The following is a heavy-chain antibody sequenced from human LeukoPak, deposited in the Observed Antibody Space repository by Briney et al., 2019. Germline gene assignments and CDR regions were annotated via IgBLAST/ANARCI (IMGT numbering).Heavy chain of an antibody. V-gene: IGHV3-21*01. Sequence: GGSLRLSCAASGFTFSSYSINWVRQAPGKGLEWVSSISSTAKYIYYADSAKGRFTISRDSAKNSVYLQMNSLRAEDTAVYYCARHSLLRSGWSNDHWGQGTLVTVSS. CDR2: ISSTAKYI. J-gene: IGHJ4*02. D-gene: IGHD6-19*01. CDR1: GFTFSSYS. CDR3: ARHSLLRSGWSNDH.